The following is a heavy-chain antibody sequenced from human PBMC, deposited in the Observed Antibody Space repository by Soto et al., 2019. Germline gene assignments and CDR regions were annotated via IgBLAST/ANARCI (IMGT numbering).Heavy chain of an antibody. CDR2: IWYDGSNK. V-gene: IGHV3-33*01. CDR1: GFTLSSYG. J-gene: IGHJ6*02. CDR3: ARELWTERPPLSWDYYGMDV. D-gene: IGHD1-1*01. Sequence: QVQPVESGGGVVQPGRSLRLSCAASGFTLSSYGMHWVRQAPGKRLERVAVIWYDGSNKYYADSVKSRFTISRDNSKNTLYMQRNSPRAEDTAVYYCARELWTERPPLSWDYYGMDVWGQGTTVTVSS.